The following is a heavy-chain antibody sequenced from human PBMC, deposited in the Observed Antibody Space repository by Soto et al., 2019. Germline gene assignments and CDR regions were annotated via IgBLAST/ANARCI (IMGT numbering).Heavy chain of an antibody. CDR1: GGTFSSYA. J-gene: IGHJ4*02. D-gene: IGHD3-22*01. Sequence: SVKVSCKASGGTFSSYAISWVRQAPGQGLEWMGGIIPIFGTANYAQKFQGRVTITADESTSTAYMELSSLRSEDTAVYYCARDFGQYYYDSSGPKTNDYWGQGTLVTVSS. CDR3: ARDFGQYYYDSSGPKTNDY. CDR2: IIPIFGTA. V-gene: IGHV1-69*01.